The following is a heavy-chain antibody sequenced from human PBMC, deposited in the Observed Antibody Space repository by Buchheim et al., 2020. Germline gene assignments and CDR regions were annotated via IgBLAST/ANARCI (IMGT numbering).Heavy chain of an antibody. CDR1: GFTFSSYW. CDR2: IKQDGSEK. V-gene: IGHV3-7*01. J-gene: IGHJ4*02. CDR3: ARDSSYYDFWSGYLDY. Sequence: EVQLVESGGGLVQPGGSLRLSCAASGFTFSSYWMSWVRQAPGKGLEWVANIKQDGSEKYYVDSVKGRFTISRDNAKNSLYLEMNSLRAEDTAVYYCARDSSYYDFWSGYLDYWGQGTL. D-gene: IGHD3-3*01.